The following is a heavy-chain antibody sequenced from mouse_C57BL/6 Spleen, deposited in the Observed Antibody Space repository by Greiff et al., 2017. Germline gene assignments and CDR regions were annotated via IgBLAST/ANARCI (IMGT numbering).Heavy chain of an antibody. CDR3: ASTVVATDYYAMDY. CDR1: GFSLTSYG. J-gene: IGHJ4*01. D-gene: IGHD1-1*01. V-gene: IGHV2-2*01. CDR2: IWSGGST. Sequence: QVQLQQSGPGLVQPSQSLSITCTVSGFSLTSYGVHWVRQSPGKGLEWLGVIWSGGSTDYNAAFISRLSISKDNSKSQVFFKMNSLQADDTAIYYCASTVVATDYYAMDYWGQGTSVTVSS.